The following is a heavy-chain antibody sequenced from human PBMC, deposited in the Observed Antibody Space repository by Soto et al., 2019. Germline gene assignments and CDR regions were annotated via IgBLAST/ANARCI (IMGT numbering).Heavy chain of an antibody. V-gene: IGHV3-7*01. Sequence: GGSLRLSCAASGFTFSSYWMSWVRQAPGKGLEWVANIKQDGSEKYYVDSVKGRFTISRDNAKNSLYLQMNSLRAEDTALYYCAREAPGIAEAGYAFDIWGQGTMVTVSS. CDR1: GFTFSSYW. J-gene: IGHJ3*02. CDR2: IKQDGSEK. CDR3: AREAPGIAEAGYAFDI. D-gene: IGHD6-19*01.